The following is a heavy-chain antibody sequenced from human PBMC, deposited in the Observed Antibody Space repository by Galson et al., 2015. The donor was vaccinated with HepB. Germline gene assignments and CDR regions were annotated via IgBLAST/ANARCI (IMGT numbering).Heavy chain of an antibody. CDR1: GYFFTHFG. J-gene: IGHJ4*02. CDR2: ISADNGNT. D-gene: IGHD3-22*01. CDR3: AREGLRCYYDSTGYFPFDY. V-gene: IGHV1-18*01. Sequence: SVKVSCKASGYFFTHFGINWVRQAPGQGLEWMGWISADNGNTKYAQKFQGRVTMTTDTSKSTAYVEVRILRSDDTAVYYCAREGLRCYYDSTGYFPFDYWGQGSLVTVSS.